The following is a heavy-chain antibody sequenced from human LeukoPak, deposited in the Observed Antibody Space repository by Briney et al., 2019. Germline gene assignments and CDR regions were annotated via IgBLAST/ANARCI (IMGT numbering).Heavy chain of an antibody. Sequence: GRTLSLSCAASGFTFSGSAMHWVRRSSGTGRERVGRIRSKANSYATAYAASVKDRFTISRDDSKNTAYLQMNSLKTEDTAVYYCTSVAAAFDFWGQGTLVTVSS. CDR3: TSVAAAFDF. CDR1: GFTFSGSA. D-gene: IGHD6-13*01. V-gene: IGHV3-73*01. CDR2: IRSKANSYAT. J-gene: IGHJ4*02.